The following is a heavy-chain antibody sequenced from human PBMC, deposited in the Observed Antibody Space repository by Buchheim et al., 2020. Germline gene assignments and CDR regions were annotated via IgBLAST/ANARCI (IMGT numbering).Heavy chain of an antibody. V-gene: IGHV3-7*04. CDR2: IKQDGSGK. D-gene: IGHD5/OR15-5a*01. CDR3: ASEGVYDTYYYYDMDV. Sequence: EVQLVESGGGLVQPGGSLRLSCAASGFTFSSYWMSWVRQAPGKGLEWVANIKQDGSGKYYVDSVKGRFTISRDNAKNSLYLQMNSLRAEDTAVYYCASEGVYDTYYYYDMDVWGQGTT. J-gene: IGHJ6*02. CDR1: GFTFSSYW.